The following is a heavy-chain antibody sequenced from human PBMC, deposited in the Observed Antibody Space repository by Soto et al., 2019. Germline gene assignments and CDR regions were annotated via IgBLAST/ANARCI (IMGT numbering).Heavy chain of an antibody. CDR2: ISYDGSNK. D-gene: IGHD2-8*01. CDR1: GLTFSTYA. CDR3: ATDIVLMVYAIKPDDGFDI. J-gene: IGHJ3*02. V-gene: IGHV3-30-3*01. Sequence: QVQLVESGGGVVQPGRSLRLSCAASGLTFSTYAMHWVRQAPGKGLEWVAVISYDGSNKYYADSVEGRFTISRDNSKNTLNLQMNNLRAEDTAVYYCATDIVLMVYAIKPDDGFDIWGQGTMVTVSS.